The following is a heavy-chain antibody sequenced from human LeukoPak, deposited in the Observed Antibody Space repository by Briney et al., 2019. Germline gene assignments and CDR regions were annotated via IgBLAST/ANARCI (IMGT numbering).Heavy chain of an antibody. Sequence: ASVNVSCKASVYTFTSYGISWVRQAPGQGLEWMGWISAYNGNTNYAQRLQGRVTMTTDTSTSTAYMELRSLRSDDTAVYYCAREPAQLETRFTRNYYYYYGMDVWGQGTTVTVSS. D-gene: IGHD1-1*01. CDR1: VYTFTSYG. J-gene: IGHJ6*02. CDR3: AREPAQLETRFTRNYYYYYGMDV. V-gene: IGHV1-18*01. CDR2: ISAYNGNT.